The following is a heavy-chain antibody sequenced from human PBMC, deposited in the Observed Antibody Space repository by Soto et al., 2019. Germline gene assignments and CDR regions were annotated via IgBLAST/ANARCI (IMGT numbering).Heavy chain of an antibody. J-gene: IGHJ5*02. CDR2: IYYSGST. CDR1: GGSISSYY. D-gene: IGHD3-22*01. CDR3: ARRWLSNWFDP. V-gene: IGHV4-59*01. Sequence: SETLSLTCAVSGGSISSYYWSWIRQPPGKGLEWIGYIYYSGSTNYNPSLKSRVTISVDTSKNQFSLKLSSVTAADTAVYYCARRWLSNWFDPWGQGTLVTVSS.